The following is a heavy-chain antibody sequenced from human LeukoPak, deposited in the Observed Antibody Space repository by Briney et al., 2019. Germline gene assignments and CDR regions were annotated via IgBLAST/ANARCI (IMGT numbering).Heavy chain of an antibody. V-gene: IGHV1-18*01. Sequence: ASVKVSCKASGYTFTSYGISWVRQAPGQGLEWMGWISAYNGNTNYAQKLQGRVTMTTDTSTSTAYMELRSLRSDDTAVYYCAKAGLGYCSSTSCQYYYYMDVWGKGTTVTVSS. CDR2: ISAYNGNT. CDR3: AKAGLGYCSSTSCQYYYYMDV. D-gene: IGHD2-2*01. J-gene: IGHJ6*03. CDR1: GYTFTSYG.